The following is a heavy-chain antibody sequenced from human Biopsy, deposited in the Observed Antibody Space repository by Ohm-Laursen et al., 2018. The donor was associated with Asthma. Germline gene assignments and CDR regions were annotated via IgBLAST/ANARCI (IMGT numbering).Heavy chain of an antibody. Sequence: SDTLSLTCTVSGGSITSSSYYWGWIRQPPGKGMEWIGSMYHSGSPYYHPSLKSRATISVDTSKNQLSLKMSSVTAADTAVYFCVRHQYSSSWSIFDYRGQGALVTVSS. CDR2: MYHSGSP. J-gene: IGHJ4*02. CDR1: GGSITSSSYY. V-gene: IGHV4-39*01. D-gene: IGHD3-22*01. CDR3: VRHQYSSSWSIFDY.